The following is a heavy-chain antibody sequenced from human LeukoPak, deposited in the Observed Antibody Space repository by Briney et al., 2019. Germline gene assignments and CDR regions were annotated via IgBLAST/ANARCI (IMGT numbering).Heavy chain of an antibody. CDR1: GFTFSNYW. D-gene: IGHD1-20*01. CDR2: INLDGSEK. J-gene: IGHJ4*02. Sequence: PGGSLRLSCAASGFTFSNYWMAWVRQAPGKGLEWVANINLDGSEKDYVDSLKGRFTISRDNAKNSLYLQMNSLRAEDTAVYYCARDRDPLYNWNLEYYFDYWGQGTLVTVSS. V-gene: IGHV3-7*01. CDR3: ARDRDPLYNWNLEYYFDY.